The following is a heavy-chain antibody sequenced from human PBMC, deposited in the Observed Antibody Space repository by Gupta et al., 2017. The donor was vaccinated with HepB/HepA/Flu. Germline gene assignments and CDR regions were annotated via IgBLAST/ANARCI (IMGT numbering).Heavy chain of an antibody. CDR3: ARAFTGTHFDD. J-gene: IGHJ4*02. V-gene: IGHV4-59*01. Sequence: QVQLQESGPGLVKPSETLSLTCTVSGGSINSYYWSWIRQSPGKGVEGIGSVYYSGNTNYNPSLKSRLTISVDTSKNQFTLKMSAVTAADTDVYYCARAFTGTHFDDWGQGNLVTVSS. CDR2: VYYSGNT. D-gene: IGHD3-9*01. CDR1: GGSINSYY.